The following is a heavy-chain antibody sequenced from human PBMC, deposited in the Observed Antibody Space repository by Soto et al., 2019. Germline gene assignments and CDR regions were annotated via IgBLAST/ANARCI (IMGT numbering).Heavy chain of an antibody. Sequence: PSETLSLTCSVSGGSISSYYWSWIRQPPGKGLEWIGYIYYIGSTNYNPSLKSRVTISVDTSKNQFSLKLSSVTAADTAVYYCARLSNPWGNSVMDYWGQGTLVTVSS. CDR2: IYYIGST. D-gene: IGHD3-16*01. CDR1: GGSISSYY. J-gene: IGHJ4*02. CDR3: ARLSNPWGNSVMDY. V-gene: IGHV4-59*12.